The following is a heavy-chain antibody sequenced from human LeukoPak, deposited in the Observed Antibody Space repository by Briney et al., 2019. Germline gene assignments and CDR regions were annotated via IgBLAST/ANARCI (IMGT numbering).Heavy chain of an antibody. CDR2: ISSNGGST. D-gene: IGHD3-9*01. V-gene: IGHV3-64*01. CDR3: ARDWGAIFNYAFDI. Sequence: GSLRLSCAASGFTFSSYAMHWVRQAPGKGLEYVSAISSNGGSTYYANSVKGRFTISRDNSKNTLYLQMGSLRAEDMAVYYCARDWGAIFNYAFDIWGQGTMVTVSS. J-gene: IGHJ3*02. CDR1: GFTFSSYA.